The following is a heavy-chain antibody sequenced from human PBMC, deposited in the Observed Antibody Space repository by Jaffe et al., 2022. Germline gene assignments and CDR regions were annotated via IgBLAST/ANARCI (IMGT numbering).Heavy chain of an antibody. Sequence: EVQLVESGGGLVQPGGSLRLSCAASGFTFSEYSMDWVRQAPGKGLEWVGRIRNKDNSYITEYAASVKGRFTISRDDSRNSLFLQMHSVKTEDTAVYYCCRGGVAVAGNYFEDWGRGTLVTVSS. J-gene: IGHJ4*02. CDR3: CRGGVAVAGNYFED. D-gene: IGHD6-19*01. CDR1: GFTFSEYS. V-gene: IGHV3-72*01. CDR2: IRNKDNSYIT.